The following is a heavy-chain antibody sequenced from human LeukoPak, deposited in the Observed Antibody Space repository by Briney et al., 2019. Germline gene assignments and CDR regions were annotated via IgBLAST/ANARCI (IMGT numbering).Heavy chain of an antibody. V-gene: IGHV1-24*01. CDR3: ATDLYLLSSGWPFDY. CDR2: FDPEDGET. D-gene: IGHD6-19*01. J-gene: IGHJ4*02. CDR1: GYTLTELS. Sequence: ASVKVSCKVSGYTLTELSMHWVGQAPGRGLEWMGGFDPEDGETIYAQKFQGRVTMTEDTSTDTAYMELSSLRSEDTAVYYCATDLYLLSSGWPFDYWGQGTLVTVSS.